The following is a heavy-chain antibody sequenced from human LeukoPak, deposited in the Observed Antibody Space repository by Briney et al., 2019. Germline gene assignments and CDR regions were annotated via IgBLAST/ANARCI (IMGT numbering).Heavy chain of an antibody. CDR2: IKSKTDGGTT. V-gene: IGHV3-15*01. D-gene: IGHD6-19*01. J-gene: IGHJ4*02. CDR3: TTGTYSSGWYLGY. Sequence: SGGSLRLSCAASGFTFSNAWMSWVRQAPGKGLEWVGRIKSKTDGGTTDYAAPVKGRFAISRDDSKNTLYLQMNSLKTEDTAVYYCTTGTYSSGWYLGYWGQGTLVTVSS. CDR1: GFTFSNAW.